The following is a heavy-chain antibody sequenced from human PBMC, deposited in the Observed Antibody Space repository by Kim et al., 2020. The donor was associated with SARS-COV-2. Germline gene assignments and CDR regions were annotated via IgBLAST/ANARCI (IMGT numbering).Heavy chain of an antibody. D-gene: IGHD6-19*01. Sequence: NYHPSLKSRVTISVDTSKNQFSLKLSSVTAADTAVYYCARRPFAVAGADYWGQGTLVTVSS. J-gene: IGHJ4*02. V-gene: IGHV4-34*01. CDR3: ARRPFAVAGADY.